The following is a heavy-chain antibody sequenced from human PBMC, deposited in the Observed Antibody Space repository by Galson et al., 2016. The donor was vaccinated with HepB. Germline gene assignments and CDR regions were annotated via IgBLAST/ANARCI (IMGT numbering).Heavy chain of an antibody. CDR2: ISYDGSNI. D-gene: IGHD1-26*01. CDR1: GFTFSRYG. V-gene: IGHV3-30*18. CDR3: AKKAPPKWELPPDS. J-gene: IGHJ4*02. Sequence: SLRLSCAASGFTFSRYGMHWVRQAPGKGLEWVAVISYDGSNIYYADSVKGRFTISRDNSKNTLYLQTNSLRAEDTAVYYCAKKAPPKWELPPDSWGQGTLVTVSS.